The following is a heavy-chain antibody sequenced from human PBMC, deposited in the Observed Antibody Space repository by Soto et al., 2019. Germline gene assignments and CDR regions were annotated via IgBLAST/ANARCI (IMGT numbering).Heavy chain of an antibody. D-gene: IGHD3-9*01. CDR2: ISGPGGGT. J-gene: IGHJ4*02. V-gene: IGHV3-23*01. Sequence: EVQLLESGGGLVQPGGSLRLSCAASGFTFSSYAMNWVRQAPGKGLEWLSTISGPGGGTYYAGSVRGRFTNSRDNSRNTLDLQVTSLRAEDKAVYYCAKDPSSGYRGFYFDYWGQGTLVTVSS. CDR1: GFTFSSYA. CDR3: AKDPSSGYRGFYFDY.